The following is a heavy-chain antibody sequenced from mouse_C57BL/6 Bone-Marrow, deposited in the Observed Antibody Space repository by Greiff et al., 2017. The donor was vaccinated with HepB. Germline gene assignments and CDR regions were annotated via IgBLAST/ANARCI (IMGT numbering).Heavy chain of an antibody. CDR3: ARPYSNYLYAMDY. V-gene: IGHV1-7*01. CDR1: GYTFISYW. CDR2: INPSSGYT. D-gene: IGHD2-5*01. J-gene: IGHJ4*01. Sequence: QVQLQQSGAELAKPGASVKLSCKASGYTFISYWMHWVKQRPGQGLEWIGYINPSSGYTKYNQKFKDKATLTADKSSSTAYMQLSSLTYEDSAVYYCARPYSNYLYAMDYWGQGTSVTVSS.